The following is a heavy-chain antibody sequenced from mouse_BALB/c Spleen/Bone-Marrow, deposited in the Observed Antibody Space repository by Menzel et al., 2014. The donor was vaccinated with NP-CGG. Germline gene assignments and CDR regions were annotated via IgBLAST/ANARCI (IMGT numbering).Heavy chain of an antibody. CDR3: TRRPLQANSYFDC. CDR1: GFTFSSYG. D-gene: IGHD3-2*02. Sequence: EVKLMESGGDLVKPGGSLKLSCVASGFTFSSYGMSWVRRTPDKRLEWIATISSGGSSTYYPASVKGRFTISRDNAKGTLYLQMSSLNSEDTAMYYCTRRPLQANSYFDCWGQGTTLTVSS. J-gene: IGHJ2*01. CDR2: ISSGGSST. V-gene: IGHV5-6*02.